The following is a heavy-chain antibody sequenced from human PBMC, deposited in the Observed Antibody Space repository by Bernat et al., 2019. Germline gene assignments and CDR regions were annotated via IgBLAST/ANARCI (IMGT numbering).Heavy chain of an antibody. CDR3: ARRGGGGHWNDGPETPTNAFDV. D-gene: IGHD1-1*01. CDR1: GFTVSSNY. J-gene: IGHJ3*01. V-gene: IGHV3-66*04. CDR2: IYSGGST. Sequence: EVQLVESGGGLVQPGGSLRLSCAASGFTVSSNYMSWVRQAPGKGLEWVSVIYSGGSTYYADSVKGRFTISRDNSKNTLYLQMNSLRAEDTAVYYCARRGGGGHWNDGPETPTNAFDVWGQGTMVTVSS.